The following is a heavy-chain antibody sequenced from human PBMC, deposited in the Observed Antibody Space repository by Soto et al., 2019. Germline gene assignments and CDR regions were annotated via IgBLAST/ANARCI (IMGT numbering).Heavy chain of an antibody. V-gene: IGHV3-23*01. CDR1: GFAFSAFA. J-gene: IGHJ5*02. CDR2: ISASGGST. Sequence: GGSLRLSCAASGFAFSAFAMSWVRQAPGKGLEWVSAISASGGSTYYADSVKGRFTISRDNSNNTLYLQMNSLRVEDTAVYYCAKDPRVSFDPWGQGTLVTVSS. CDR3: AKDPRVSFDP.